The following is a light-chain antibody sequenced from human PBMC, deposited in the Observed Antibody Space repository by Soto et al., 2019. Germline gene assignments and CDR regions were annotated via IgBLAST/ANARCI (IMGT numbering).Light chain of an antibody. J-gene: IGLJ3*02. Sequence: QSVLTQPASVSGSPGQSITISCTGTSSDVGGYNFVSWFQQHPGKAPKLMIYNVNNRPSGVSNRFSGSKSGNTASLTISGLQAEDEAHYYCTSYTSSFTWVFGGGTQLTVL. CDR2: NVN. CDR1: SSDVGGYNF. CDR3: TSYTSSFTWV. V-gene: IGLV2-14*01.